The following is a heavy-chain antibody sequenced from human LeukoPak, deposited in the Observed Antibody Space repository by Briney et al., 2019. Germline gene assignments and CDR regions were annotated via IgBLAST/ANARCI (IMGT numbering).Heavy chain of an antibody. D-gene: IGHD2-2*01. V-gene: IGHV3-23*01. CDR1: GFTFRNND. Sequence: GGSLRLSCAASGFTFRNNDMSWVRQAPGKGLEWVSEITSSGGTTSYADSVKGRFIISRDNPKNTLFLQMNSLRLEDTAVYYCAKEPPYSTSWCFDYWGQGILVTVSS. CDR2: ITSSGGTT. J-gene: IGHJ4*02. CDR3: AKEPPYSTSWCFDY.